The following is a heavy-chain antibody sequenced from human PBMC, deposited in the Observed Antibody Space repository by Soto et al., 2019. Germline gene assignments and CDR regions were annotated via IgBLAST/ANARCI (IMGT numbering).Heavy chain of an antibody. CDR2: IKSKTDGGTT. D-gene: IGHD3-3*01. V-gene: IGHV3-15*01. J-gene: IGHJ5*02. CDR1: GFTFSNAW. Sequence: PGGSLRLSGAASGFTFSNAWMSWVRQAPWKGLEWVGRIKSKTDGGTTDYAAPVKGRFTISRDDSKNTLYLQMNSLKTYDTAVYYCTTDAYHDFCSGYYELRLDPWGKATLL. CDR3: TTDAYHDFCSGYYELRLDP.